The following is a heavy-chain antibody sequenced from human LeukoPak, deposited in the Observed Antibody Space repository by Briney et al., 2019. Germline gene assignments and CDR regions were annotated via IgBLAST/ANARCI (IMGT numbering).Heavy chain of an antibody. CDR2: INHSGST. J-gene: IGHJ5*02. D-gene: IGHD2-21*02. V-gene: IGHV4-34*01. CDR3: ARLLVVVTPGWFDP. CDR1: GGSFSGYY. Sequence: SETLSLTCAVYGGSFSGYYWSWIRQPPGKGLEWIGEINHSGSTNYNPSLKSRVTISVDTSKNQFSLKLSSVTAADTAVYYCARLLVVVTPGWFDPWGQGTLVTVSS.